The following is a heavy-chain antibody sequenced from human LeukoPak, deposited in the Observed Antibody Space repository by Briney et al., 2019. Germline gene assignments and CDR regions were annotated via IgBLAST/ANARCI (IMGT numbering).Heavy chain of an antibody. V-gene: IGHV1-69*13. D-gene: IGHD1-26*01. CDR1: GYTFTSYG. CDR2: IIPIFGTA. J-gene: IGHJ3*02. Sequence: ASVTVSCKASGYTFTSYGISWVRQAPGQGLEWMGGIIPIFGTANYAQKFQGRVTITADESTSTAYMELSSLRSEDTAVYYCARDRVVGARDAFDIWGQGTMVTVSS. CDR3: ARDRVVGARDAFDI.